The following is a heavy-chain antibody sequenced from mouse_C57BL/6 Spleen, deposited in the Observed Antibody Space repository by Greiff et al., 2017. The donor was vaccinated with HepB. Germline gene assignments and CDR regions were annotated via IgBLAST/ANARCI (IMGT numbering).Heavy chain of an antibody. CDR3: ARLDDYDGHWYFDV. D-gene: IGHD2-4*01. CDR2: ISSGSSTI. Sequence: EVQVVESGGGLVKPGGSLKLSCAASGFTFSDYGMHWVRQAPEKGLEWVAYISSGSSTIYYADTVKGRFTISRDNAKNTLFLQMTSLRSEDTAMYYCARLDDYDGHWYFDVWGTGTTVTVSS. CDR1: GFTFSDYG. J-gene: IGHJ1*03. V-gene: IGHV5-17*01.